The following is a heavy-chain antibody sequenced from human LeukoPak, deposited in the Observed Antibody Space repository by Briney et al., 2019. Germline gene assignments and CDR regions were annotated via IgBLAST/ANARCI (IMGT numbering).Heavy chain of an antibody. CDR2: IASDGGVK. J-gene: IGHJ4*02. CDR1: GFTSNNHG. CDR3: AREATWGQWYFDH. D-gene: IGHD6-19*01. V-gene: IGHV3-30*03. Sequence: GGSLRLSCVTSGFTSNNHGMHWVRQAPGKGLEWVAVIASDGGVKHFADSVQGRFTLSRDNSKNTLYLQMNSLSVEDTAVYYCAREATWGQWYFDHWGQGTPVTVSS.